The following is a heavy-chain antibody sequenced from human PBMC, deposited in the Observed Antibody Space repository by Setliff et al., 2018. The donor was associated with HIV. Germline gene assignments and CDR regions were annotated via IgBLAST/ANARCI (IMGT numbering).Heavy chain of an antibody. J-gene: IGHJ4*02. CDR1: GGSIGGYS. CDR3: ARRPMVRGFGRYYFDY. D-gene: IGHD3-10*01. Sequence: SETLSLTCSVSGGSIGGYSWGWIRQSPGEGLEWIGYIYPSTSANYNPSLKSRVRILLDTSKNQFSLRLTSVTAADTAVYFCARRPMVRGFGRYYFDYWGQGTLVTVSS. V-gene: IGHV4-4*09. CDR2: IYPSTSA.